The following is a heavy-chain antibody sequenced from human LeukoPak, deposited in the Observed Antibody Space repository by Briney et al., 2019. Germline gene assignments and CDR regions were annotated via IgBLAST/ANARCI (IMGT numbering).Heavy chain of an antibody. CDR1: GGTFSSYA. J-gene: IGHJ4*02. CDR2: IIPILGIA. CDR3: AREKVTATRIWDY. V-gene: IGHV1-69*04. Sequence: GASVKVSCKASGGTFSSYAISWVRQAPGQGLEWMGRIIPILGIANYAQKSQGRVTITADKSTSTAYMELSSLRSEDTAVYYCAREKVTATRIWDYWGQGTLVTVSS. D-gene: IGHD2-21*02.